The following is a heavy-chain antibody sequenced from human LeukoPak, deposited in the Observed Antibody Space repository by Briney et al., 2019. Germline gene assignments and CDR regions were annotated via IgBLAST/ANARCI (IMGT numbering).Heavy chain of an antibody. CDR1: GFTFSTYW. D-gene: IGHD3-22*01. CDR3: SAGEGYYDSSDYYSAWAFNV. J-gene: IGHJ3*01. CDR2: IKHDGSEK. V-gene: IGHV3-7*01. Sequence: AGGSLRLSCAVSGFTFSTYWMSWVRQAPGKGLEWVANIKHDGSEKYSVDSAKGRFTISRDNAKNSLYLQMNSLRAEDTAVYYCSAGEGYYDSSDYYSAWAFNVWGQGTMVTVSS.